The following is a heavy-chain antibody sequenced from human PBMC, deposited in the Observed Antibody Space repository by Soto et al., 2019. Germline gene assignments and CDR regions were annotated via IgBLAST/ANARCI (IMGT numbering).Heavy chain of an antibody. Sequence: SETLSLTCTVSGGSISSYYWSWIRQPPGKGLEWIGYIYYSGSTNYNPSLKSRVTTSVDTSKNQFSLKLSSVTAADTAVYYCARHNDYGDYYFDYWGQGTLVTVSS. D-gene: IGHD4-17*01. J-gene: IGHJ4*02. CDR1: GGSISSYY. CDR3: ARHNDYGDYYFDY. V-gene: IGHV4-59*08. CDR2: IYYSGST.